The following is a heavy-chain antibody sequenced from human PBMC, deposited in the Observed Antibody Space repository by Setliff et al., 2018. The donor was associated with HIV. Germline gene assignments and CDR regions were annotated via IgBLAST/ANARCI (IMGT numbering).Heavy chain of an antibody. CDR2: ISFSGNTI. J-gene: IGHJ6*02. D-gene: IGHD4-17*01. V-gene: IGHV3-11*01. CDR1: GFIFSDYY. CDR3: ARATIGPYGDSTYYYGMDV. Sequence: PGGSLRLSCAASGFIFSDYYMSWIRQAPGKGLEWVSYISFSGNTIYYTDSVKGRFTISRDNARNSLYLQMNSLRAEDTAVYYCARATIGPYGDSTYYYGMDVWGQGTTVTVSS.